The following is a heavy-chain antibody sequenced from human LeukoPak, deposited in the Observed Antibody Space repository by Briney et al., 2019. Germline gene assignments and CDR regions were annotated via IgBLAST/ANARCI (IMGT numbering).Heavy chain of an antibody. CDR3: ARDSADSGWLDY. J-gene: IGHJ4*02. Sequence: PGGSLRLSCAASGFXLSSYEINWVRQAPGKGLEWVSYISSSGSPIYYADSVKGRFTISRDNVKNSLHLQMNNLRAEDTAVYYCARDSADSGWLDYWGQGTLVTVSS. CDR2: ISSSGSPI. V-gene: IGHV3-48*03. D-gene: IGHD6-19*01. CDR1: GFXLSSYE.